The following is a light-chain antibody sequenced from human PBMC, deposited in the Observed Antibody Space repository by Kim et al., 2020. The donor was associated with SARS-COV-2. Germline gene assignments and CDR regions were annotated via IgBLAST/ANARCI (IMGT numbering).Light chain of an antibody. V-gene: IGLV6-57*03. CDR3: QSYDNTNWV. Sequence: GPTVTISCPRSSGGIAGNYVQWFQQRPASAPTTVIYEAYHRPSGVPDRFSGSTDRSSNSASLTISGLEFEDEADYYCQSYDNTNWVLGGGTQLTVL. J-gene: IGLJ3*02. CDR2: EAY. CDR1: SGGIAGNY.